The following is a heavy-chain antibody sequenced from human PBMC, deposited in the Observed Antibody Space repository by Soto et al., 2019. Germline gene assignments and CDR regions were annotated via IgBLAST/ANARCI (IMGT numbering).Heavy chain of an antibody. J-gene: IGHJ6*03. V-gene: IGHV1-8*01. CDR1: RYTFTSYY. CDR3: ARYGGYGDYVPYYYMDV. D-gene: IGHD4-17*01. Sequence: ASVKVSCKGSRYTFTSYYIKWVRQATGKGLEWVGWMDPNRGNTGYAQKFQGRVTMTRNTSISTAYMELSSLRSEDTAVYYCARYGGYGDYVPYYYMDVWGKGTTVTVSS. CDR2: MDPNRGNT.